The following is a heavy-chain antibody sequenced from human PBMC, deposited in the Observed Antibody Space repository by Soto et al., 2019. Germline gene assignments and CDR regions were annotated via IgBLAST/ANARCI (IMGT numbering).Heavy chain of an antibody. CDR2: IFHSGST. Sequence: QVQLQESGPGLVKPSGTLSLTCAVSGASIRSNNRWSWVRQPPGKGLEWIGEIFHSGSTNYNPSLKTRLTISVDQSKNQFYLKLSYVTAADKAVYYCARVYSGSYSDSWGRGTLVTVSS. D-gene: IGHD1-26*01. CDR3: ARVYSGSYSDS. J-gene: IGHJ4*02. V-gene: IGHV4-4*02. CDR1: GASIRSNNR.